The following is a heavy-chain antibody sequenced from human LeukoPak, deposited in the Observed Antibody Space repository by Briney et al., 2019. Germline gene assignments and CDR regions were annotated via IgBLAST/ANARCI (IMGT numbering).Heavy chain of an antibody. Sequence: VASVKVSCKAFGYSLTNHYVHWVRQAPGQGLEWMGEINPSGGSTSYAQKFQGRITVTRDTYTNTVYMDLGSLRSEDTATYYCARGAPTTRIGAGRFDYWGQGSLLTVAS. CDR3: ARGAPTTRIGAGRFDY. D-gene: IGHD5-12*01. V-gene: IGHV1-46*01. CDR1: GYSLTNHY. CDR2: INPSGGST. J-gene: IGHJ4*02.